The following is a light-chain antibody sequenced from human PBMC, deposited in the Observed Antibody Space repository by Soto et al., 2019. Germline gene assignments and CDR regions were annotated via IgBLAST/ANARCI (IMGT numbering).Light chain of an antibody. CDR3: HQYDNLPPT. J-gene: IGKJ4*01. CDR2: DAS. Sequence: DLQMTQSPSSLSASVGDRVTITCQASQDITKYLNWYRQKPGKAPNLLIYDASKLKTGVPSRFSGTGSGTYFTLTISSLQPEDIATYFCHQYDNLPPTFGGGTRVEIK. CDR1: QDITKY. V-gene: IGKV1-33*01.